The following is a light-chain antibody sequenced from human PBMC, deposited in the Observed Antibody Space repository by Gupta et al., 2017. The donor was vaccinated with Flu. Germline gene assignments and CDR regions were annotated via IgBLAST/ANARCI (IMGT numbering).Light chain of an antibody. J-gene: IGKJ4*01. CDR2: GAS. Sequence: SPATLSVSPGERATLSCRASQSVSSNLAWYQQKPGQAPRLLIYGASTRATGIAARFSGSGSRTEFTLTISSLQSEDFAVYYCQHYNNWPTFGGGTKVEI. CDR1: QSVSSN. CDR3: QHYNNWPT. V-gene: IGKV3-15*01.